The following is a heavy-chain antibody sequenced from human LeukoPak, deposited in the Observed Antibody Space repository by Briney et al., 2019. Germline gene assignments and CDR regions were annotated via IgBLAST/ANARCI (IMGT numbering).Heavy chain of an antibody. CDR1: GDTFNNYV. Sequence: SVKVSCKASGDTFNNYVITWVRQAPGQGLEWMGGIILMFGTVNYAQKFQGRVTMTADSSTRTAYMELNGLRFEDTAMYYCARAQSPSVSNYYYYMDVWGKGTTVTV. CDR3: ARAQSPSVSNYYYYMDV. J-gene: IGHJ6*03. CDR2: IILMFGTV. V-gene: IGHV1-69*13.